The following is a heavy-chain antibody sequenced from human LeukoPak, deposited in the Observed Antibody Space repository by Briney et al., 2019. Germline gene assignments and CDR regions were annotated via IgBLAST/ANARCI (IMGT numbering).Heavy chain of an antibody. CDR3: ARDCSSTSCSGIY. J-gene: IGHJ4*02. V-gene: IGHV3-11*06. Sequence: GGSLRLSCAASGFTFSDYYMSWIRQAPGKGLEWVSYISSSSSYTNYADSVKDRFTISRDNAKDSLYLQMNSLRAEDTAVYYCARDCSSTSCSGIYWGQGTLVTVSS. CDR2: ISSSSSYT. D-gene: IGHD2-2*01. CDR1: GFTFSDYY.